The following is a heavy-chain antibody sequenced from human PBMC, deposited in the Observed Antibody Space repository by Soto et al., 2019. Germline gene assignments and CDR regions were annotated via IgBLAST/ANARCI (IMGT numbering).Heavy chain of an antibody. CDR1: GGSISSGYYY. CDR3: ASSSLYGMHV. CDR2: IYYSGNT. Sequence: NSSETLSLTCSVSGGSISSGYYYWSWIRQPPGKGLEWIRNIYYSGNTYYNPSLKSRLIISIDTSTNQFPLNVRSVTAAATAVYYCASSSLYGMHVWGQGTTLTVSS. J-gene: IGHJ6*02. V-gene: IGHV4-30-4*01.